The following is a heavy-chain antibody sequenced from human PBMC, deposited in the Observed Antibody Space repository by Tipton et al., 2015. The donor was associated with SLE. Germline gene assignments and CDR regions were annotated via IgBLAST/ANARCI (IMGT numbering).Heavy chain of an antibody. V-gene: IGHV3-30*03. J-gene: IGHJ1*01. D-gene: IGHD6-19*01. CDR2: ISYDGSNK. CDR1: GFTFSSYG. Sequence: SLRLSCAASGFTFSSYGMHWVRQAPGKGLEWVAVISYDGSNKYYADSVKGRFTISRDNSKNTLYLQMNSLRAEDTAVYYCARDVYSSGWGYFQHWGQGTLVTVSS. CDR3: ARDVYSSGWGYFQH.